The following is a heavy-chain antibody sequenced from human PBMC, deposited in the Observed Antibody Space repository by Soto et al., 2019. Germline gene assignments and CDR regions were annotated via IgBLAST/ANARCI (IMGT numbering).Heavy chain of an antibody. V-gene: IGHV1-8*01. CDR3: ARDSSIAVAGTLEDYYYYGMDV. CDR1: GYTFTSYD. D-gene: IGHD6-19*01. Sequence: QVQLVQSGAEVKKPGASVKVSCKASGYTFTSYDINWVRQATGQGLEWMGWMNPNSGNTGYAQKFQGRVTMTRNTSISTAYMELSSLRSEDTAVYYCARDSSIAVAGTLEDYYYYGMDVWGQGTTVTVSS. J-gene: IGHJ6*02. CDR2: MNPNSGNT.